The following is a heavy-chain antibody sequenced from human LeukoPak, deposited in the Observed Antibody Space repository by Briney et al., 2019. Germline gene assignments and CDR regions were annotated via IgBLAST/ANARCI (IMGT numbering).Heavy chain of an antibody. CDR3: ATRGYDYVWGSYRDPEDAFDI. J-gene: IGHJ3*02. D-gene: IGHD3-16*02. Sequence: PGGSLRLSCAASGFTFSSYGMHWVRQAPGKGLEWVAVISYDGSNKYYADSVKGRFTISRDNSKNTLYLQMNSLRAEDTAVYYCATRGYDYVWGSYRDPEDAFDIWGQGTMVTVSS. CDR2: ISYDGSNK. V-gene: IGHV3-30*03. CDR1: GFTFSSYG.